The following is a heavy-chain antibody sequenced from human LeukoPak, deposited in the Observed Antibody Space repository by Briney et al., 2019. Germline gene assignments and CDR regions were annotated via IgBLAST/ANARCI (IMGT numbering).Heavy chain of an antibody. CDR2: INHSGST. CDR1: GGSFSGYY. Sequence: SETLSLTCAVYGGSFSGYYWSWIRQPPGKGLEWIGEINHSGSTNYNPSLKSRVTISVDTSENQFSLKLSSVTAADTAVYYCARGRAKDIVVVVAARKGLYNWFDPWGQGTLVTVSS. J-gene: IGHJ5*02. D-gene: IGHD2-15*01. CDR3: ARGRAKDIVVVVAARKGLYNWFDP. V-gene: IGHV4-34*01.